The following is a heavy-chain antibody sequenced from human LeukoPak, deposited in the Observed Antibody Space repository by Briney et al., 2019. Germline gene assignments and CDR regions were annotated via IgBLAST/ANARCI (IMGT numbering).Heavy chain of an antibody. CDR3: ARGTYYYYDSSGYLFWFDP. CDR1: GGSISSSSYY. Sequence: PSETLSLTCTVSGGSISSSSYYWGWIRQPPGKGLEWIGSIYYSGSTYYNPSLRSRATISVDTSKNQFSLKLSSVTAADTAVYYCARGTYYYYDSSGYLFWFDPWGQGTLVTVSS. V-gene: IGHV4-39*07. CDR2: IYYSGST. D-gene: IGHD3-22*01. J-gene: IGHJ5*02.